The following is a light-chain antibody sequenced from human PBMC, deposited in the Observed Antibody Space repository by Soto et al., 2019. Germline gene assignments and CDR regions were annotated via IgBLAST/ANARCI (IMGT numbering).Light chain of an antibody. V-gene: IGKV1-27*01. CDR3: QKYETAPQT. CDR1: QGIIDY. J-gene: IGKJ1*01. Sequence: DIQMTQSPSSLSASVGDTVTITCRASQGIIDYFAWYQQRPGKAPKLLMYAASTLHTGVPSRFSGSGAGTDFTLTISNLQPEDVASYYCQKYETAPQTFGQGTRVEI. CDR2: AAS.